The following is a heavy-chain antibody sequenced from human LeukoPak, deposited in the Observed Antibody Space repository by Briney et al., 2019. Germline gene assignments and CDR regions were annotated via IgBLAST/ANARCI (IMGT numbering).Heavy chain of an antibody. V-gene: IGHV3-48*03. CDR2: ISSSGSTI. CDR1: GFTFSSYG. CDR3: ARSISSSPFPYYYYGMDV. J-gene: IGHJ6*04. Sequence: GGSLRLSCAASGFTFSSYGMNWVRQAPGKGLEWVSYISSSGSTIYYADSVKGRFTISRDNAKNSLYLQMNSLRAEDTAVYYCARSISSSPFPYYYYGMDVWGKGTTVTVSS. D-gene: IGHD6-13*01.